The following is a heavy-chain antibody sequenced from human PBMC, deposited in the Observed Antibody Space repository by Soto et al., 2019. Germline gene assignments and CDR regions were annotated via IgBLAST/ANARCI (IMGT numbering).Heavy chain of an antibody. V-gene: IGHV4-59*12. CDR2: IYHSGST. Sequence: SETLSLTCTFSGGSISGYYWSWIRQPPGKGLEWIGDIYHSGSTNYNPSLKSRVTISVDTSKNQFSLKLSSVTAADTAVYYCARDSYGMDVWGQGTTVTVSS. CDR3: ARDSYGMDV. J-gene: IGHJ6*02. CDR1: GGSISGYY.